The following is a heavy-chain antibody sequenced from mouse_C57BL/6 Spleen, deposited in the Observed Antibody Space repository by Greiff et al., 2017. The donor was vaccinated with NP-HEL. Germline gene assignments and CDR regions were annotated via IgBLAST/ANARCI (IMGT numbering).Heavy chain of an antibody. CDR3: ARLNDYGSRPWYFDV. CDR2: IYPGDGDT. D-gene: IGHD1-1*01. J-gene: IGHJ1*03. CDR1: GYAFSSSW. Sequence: VQLQQSGPELVKPGASVKISCKASGYAFSSSWMNWVKQRPGKGLEWIGRIYPGDGDTNYNGKFKGKATLTADKSSSTADVQLSSLTSEDAAVYACARLNDYGSRPWYFDVWSKGARVNVSS. V-gene: IGHV1-82*01.